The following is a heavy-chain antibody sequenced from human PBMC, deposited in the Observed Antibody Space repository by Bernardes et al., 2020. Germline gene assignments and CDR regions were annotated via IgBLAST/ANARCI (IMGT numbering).Heavy chain of an antibody. CDR1: GGSFSGYY. CDR3: ARGMVVVPAASGDAFDI. J-gene: IGHJ3*02. V-gene: IGHV4-34*01. D-gene: IGHD2-2*01. Sequence: TLSLTCAVYGGSFSGYYWSWIRQPPGKGLEWIGEINHSGSTNYNPSLKSRVTISVDTSKNQFSLKLSSVTAADTAVYYCARGMVVVPAASGDAFDIWGQGTMVTVSS. CDR2: INHSGST.